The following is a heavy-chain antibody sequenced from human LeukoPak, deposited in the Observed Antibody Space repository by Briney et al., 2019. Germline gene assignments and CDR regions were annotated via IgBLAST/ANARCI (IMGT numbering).Heavy chain of an antibody. CDR1: QFTVSSHA. D-gene: IGHD3-9*01. CDR3: ALFGYDILSGYYI. J-gene: IGHJ4*02. CDR2: ISGRGGST. Sequence: GGSLRLTCAASQFTVSSHAISRVRQAPWKGMEWVKGISGRGGSTYYADSVKGRLTVLRDNSKKMLYMQMNSLRAEDTAVYYCALFGYDILSGYYIWGWGTVVLVSS. V-gene: IGHV3-23*01.